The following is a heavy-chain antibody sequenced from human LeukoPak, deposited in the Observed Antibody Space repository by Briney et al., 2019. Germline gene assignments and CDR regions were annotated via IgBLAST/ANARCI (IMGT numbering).Heavy chain of an antibody. CDR1: GYTFTGHY. V-gene: IGHV1-2*02. J-gene: IGHJ2*01. Sequence: ASVKVSCKGSGYTFTGHYMHWVRQAPGQGLEWMGWINPNSGGTNYAQKFQGRVTVTRDTSISTAYMELSRLRSDDTAVYYCARDQSPIGYFDLWGRGTLVTVSS. CDR3: ARDQSPIGYFDL. CDR2: INPNSGGT.